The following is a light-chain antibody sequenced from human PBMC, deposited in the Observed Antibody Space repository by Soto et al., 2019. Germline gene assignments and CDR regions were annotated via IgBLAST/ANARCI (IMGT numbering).Light chain of an antibody. CDR3: QQRKHWPPLT. CDR1: HNVDIY. V-gene: IGKV3-11*01. CDR2: DAS. Sequence: EVVLTQSPDILSLSPGERATLSCRTSHNVDIYVAWYQQKPGQAPRLPIYDASNRVTGIPTRFSGSGSGTDCALTISSLEPEDFAVYYCQQRKHWPPLTFGGGTKVDIK. J-gene: IGKJ4*01.